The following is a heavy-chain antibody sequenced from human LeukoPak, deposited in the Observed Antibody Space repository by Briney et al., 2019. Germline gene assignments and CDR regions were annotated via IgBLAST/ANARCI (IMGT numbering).Heavy chain of an antibody. CDR3: ARAPDDIVVVPAATFLDLNYGMDV. CDR2: ISYDGSNK. J-gene: IGHJ6*02. Sequence: HPGRSLRLSCAASGFTFSSYAMHWVRQAPVKGLEWVAVISYDGSNKYYADSVKGRFTISRDNSKNTLYLQMNSLRAEDTAVYYCARAPDDIVVVPAATFLDLNYGMDVWGQGTTVTVSS. CDR1: GFTFSSYA. V-gene: IGHV3-30-3*01. D-gene: IGHD2-2*01.